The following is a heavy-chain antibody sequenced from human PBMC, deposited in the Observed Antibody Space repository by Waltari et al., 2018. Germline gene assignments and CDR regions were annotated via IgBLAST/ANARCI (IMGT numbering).Heavy chain of an antibody. CDR1: GDFPSNDH. CDR2: LRNTGAT. V-gene: IGHV4-59*08. J-gene: IGHJ4*02. CDR3: ARLPTKYYDSLGWGFFDQ. Sequence: HVQLQESGPGLVKPSETLSLTCSVSGDFPSNDHWTWIRQAPGKGLEWIAYLRNTGATKGTPSLESRVTVSAVTSKKQFSLRLTSVTAADTAVYYCARLPTKYYDSLGWGFFDQWGQGILVTVSS. D-gene: IGHD3-22*01.